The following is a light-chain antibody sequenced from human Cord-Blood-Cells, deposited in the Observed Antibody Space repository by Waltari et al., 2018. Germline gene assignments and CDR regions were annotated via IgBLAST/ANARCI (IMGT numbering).Light chain of an antibody. V-gene: IGLV2-14*01. J-gene: IGLJ2*01. CDR3: SSYTSSSTLEV. Sequence: QSALTQPASVSGSPGQSIPIPCTGTSSDVGGSNYVFWYQQHPGKAPKLMIYEVSNRPSGVSNRFSGSKSGNTASLTISGLQAEDEADYYCSSYTSSSTLEVFGGGTKLTVL. CDR2: EVS. CDR1: SSDVGGSNY.